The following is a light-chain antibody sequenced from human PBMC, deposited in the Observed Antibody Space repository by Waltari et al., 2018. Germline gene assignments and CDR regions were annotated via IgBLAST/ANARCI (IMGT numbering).Light chain of an antibody. V-gene: IGKV1-39*01. CDR3: QQSYSTPLT. J-gene: IGKJ4*01. CDR1: QSIRSY. CDR2: AAS. Sequence: DIQMTQSPSSLSASVGDRVTITCRASQSIRSYLNWYQQKPGKAPKLLIYAASSLQSGVPSRFSGSGSGTDFTITISSLQPEDFATYYCQQSYSTPLTFGGGTKVEIK.